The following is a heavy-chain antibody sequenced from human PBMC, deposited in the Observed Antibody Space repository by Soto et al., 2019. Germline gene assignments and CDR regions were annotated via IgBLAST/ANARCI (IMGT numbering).Heavy chain of an antibody. CDR1: GFTFSSYA. V-gene: IGHV3-30-3*01. Sequence: QVQLVESGGGVVQPGRSLRLSCAASGFTFSSYAMHWVRQAPGKGLEWVAVISYDGSNKYYADSVKGRFTISRDNSKNTLYLQMNSLRAEDTAVYYCARGILYSRERYFGYWGQGTLVTVSS. D-gene: IGHD2-15*01. CDR2: ISYDGSNK. J-gene: IGHJ4*02. CDR3: ARGILYSRERYFGY.